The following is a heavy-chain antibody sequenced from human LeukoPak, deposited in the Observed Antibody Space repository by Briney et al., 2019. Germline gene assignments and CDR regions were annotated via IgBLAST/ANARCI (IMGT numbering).Heavy chain of an antibody. Sequence: GASVKVSCKASGYTFTGYYMHWVRQAPGQGLEWMGWINPNSGGTNHAQKFQGRVTMTRDTSISTAYMELSRLRSDDTAVYYCARKPGNDILTGYLIDCWGQGTLVTVSS. CDR1: GYTFTGYY. J-gene: IGHJ4*02. D-gene: IGHD3-9*01. V-gene: IGHV1-2*02. CDR2: INPNSGGT. CDR3: ARKPGNDILTGYLIDC.